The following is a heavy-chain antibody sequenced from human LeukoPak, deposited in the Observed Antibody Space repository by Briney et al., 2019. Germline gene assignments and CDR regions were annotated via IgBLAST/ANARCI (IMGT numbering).Heavy chain of an antibody. CDR1: GFTFDDYT. Sequence: PGGSLRLSCAASGFTFDDYTMHWVRQAPGEGLEWVSRISGDGSITAYADSVKGRFTISRDNAKNTLYLQMNSLRAEDTAVYYCARGRAGNYYNHNDYWGQGTLVTVSS. V-gene: IGHV3-74*01. D-gene: IGHD3-10*01. CDR3: ARGRAGNYYNHNDY. CDR2: ISGDGSIT. J-gene: IGHJ4*01.